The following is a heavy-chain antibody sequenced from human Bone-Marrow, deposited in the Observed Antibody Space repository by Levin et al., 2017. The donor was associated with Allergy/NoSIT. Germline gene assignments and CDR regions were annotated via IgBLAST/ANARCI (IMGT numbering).Heavy chain of an antibody. J-gene: IGHJ6*02. CDR1: GFTFDDYG. CDR2: IGWNGNNI. V-gene: IGHV3-9*01. CDR3: AKDVADPTNFYFYAMDV. Sequence: SLKISCAVSGFTFDDYGMHWVRQAPGKGLEWVSSIGWNGNNIAYADSVKGRFSISRDNARNTLYLQMDSLRPEDTALYFCAKDVADPTNFYFYAMDVWGQGTSVIVSS.